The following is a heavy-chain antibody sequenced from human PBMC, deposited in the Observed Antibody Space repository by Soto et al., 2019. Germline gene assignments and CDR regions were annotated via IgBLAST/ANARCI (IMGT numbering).Heavy chain of an antibody. CDR2: IYHSGST. CDR3: ASKTVGYCSSTSCYLYYYYGMDV. D-gene: IGHD2-2*03. CDR1: GGSISSSNW. Sequence: SETLSLTCAVSGGSISSSNWWSWVRQPPGKGLEWIGEIYHSGSTNYNPSLKSRVTISVDKSKNQFSLKLSSVTAADTAVYYCASKTVGYCSSTSCYLYYYYGMDVWGQGTTVTVSS. V-gene: IGHV4-4*02. J-gene: IGHJ6*02.